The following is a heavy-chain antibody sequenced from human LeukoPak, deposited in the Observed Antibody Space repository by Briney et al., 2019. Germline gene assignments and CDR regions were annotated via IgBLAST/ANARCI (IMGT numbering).Heavy chain of an antibody. CDR3: ARWRGRLRGVDY. CDR1: GGSFSGYY. V-gene: IGHV4-34*01. CDR2: INHSGST. J-gene: IGHJ4*02. D-gene: IGHD4-17*01. Sequence: SETLSLTCAVYGGSFSGYYWSWIRQPPGKGLEWIGEINHSGSTNYNPSLKSRVTISVDTSKNQFSLKLNSVTAADTAVYYCARWRGRLRGVDYWGQGTLVTVSS.